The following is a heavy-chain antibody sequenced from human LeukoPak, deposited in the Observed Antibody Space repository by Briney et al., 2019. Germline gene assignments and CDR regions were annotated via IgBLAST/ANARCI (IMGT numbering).Heavy chain of an antibody. CDR2: INTNTGNP. V-gene: IGHV7-4-1*02. D-gene: IGHD3-10*01. CDR3: ARVGAAKERYGSGSYDSY. Sequence: ASVKVSCKASGYTFTSYAMNWVRQAPGQGLEWMGWINTNTGNPTYAQGFTGRFVFSLDASVSTAYLQISSLKAEDTAVYYCARVGAAKERYGSGSYDSYWGQGTLVTVSS. CDR1: GYTFTSYA. J-gene: IGHJ4*02.